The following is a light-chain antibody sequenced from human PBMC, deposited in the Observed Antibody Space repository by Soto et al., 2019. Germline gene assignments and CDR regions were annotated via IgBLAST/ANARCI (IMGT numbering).Light chain of an antibody. CDR2: GAS. CDR1: QSVSSSY. V-gene: IGKV3-20*01. Sequence: EVGLTQSPGTLYLSPGERATLSCRASQSVSSSYLAWYQQKPGQAPRLLIYGASSRATGIPDRFSGSGSGTDFTLTISRLEPEDFVVYYCQQYGSSPPLTFGGGTKVDIK. J-gene: IGKJ4*01. CDR3: QQYGSSPPLT.